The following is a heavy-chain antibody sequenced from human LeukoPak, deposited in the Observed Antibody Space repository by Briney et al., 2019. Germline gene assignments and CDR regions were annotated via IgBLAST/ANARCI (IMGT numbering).Heavy chain of an antibody. CDR3: ARGSHYLMDV. V-gene: IGHV3-66*01. CDR2: IYTGGTT. Sequence: GGSLRLSCAASGFTVSSNYMNWVRQAPGKGLEWVSVIYTGGTTYYADSVRGRFFISRDTSKNTLSLQMSSLRAEDTAVYYCARGSHYLMDVWGQGTTVTVSS. D-gene: IGHD3-10*01. CDR1: GFTVSSNY. J-gene: IGHJ6*02.